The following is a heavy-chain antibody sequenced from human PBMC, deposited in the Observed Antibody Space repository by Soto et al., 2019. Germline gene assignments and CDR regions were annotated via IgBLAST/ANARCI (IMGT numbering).Heavy chain of an antibody. D-gene: IGHD6-13*01. CDR3: AREHIAAAGTGNWFDP. CDR1: GYTFTSYA. Sequence: QVQLVQSGAEVKKPGASVKVSCKASGYTFTSYAMHWVRQAPGQRLEWMGWINAGNGNTKYSQKFQGRVTITRDTSASTAYMELSSLRSEDTAVYYCAREHIAAAGTGNWFDPWGQGTLLTVSS. CDR2: INAGNGNT. V-gene: IGHV1-3*01. J-gene: IGHJ5*02.